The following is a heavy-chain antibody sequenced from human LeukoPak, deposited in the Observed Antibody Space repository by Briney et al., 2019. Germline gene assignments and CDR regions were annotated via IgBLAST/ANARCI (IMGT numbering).Heavy chain of an antibody. D-gene: IGHD3-22*01. V-gene: IGHV3-23*01. J-gene: IGHJ4*02. CDR2: ISGSGGST. Sequence: QPGGSLRLSCAASGFTFSSYAMSWVRQAPGKGLEWVSAISGSGGSTYYADSVKGRFTISRDNSRNTLYLQMNSLRAEDTAVYYCAKGARRSSDYSSPVDYWGQGTLVTVSS. CDR1: GFTFSSYA. CDR3: AKGARRSSDYSSPVDY.